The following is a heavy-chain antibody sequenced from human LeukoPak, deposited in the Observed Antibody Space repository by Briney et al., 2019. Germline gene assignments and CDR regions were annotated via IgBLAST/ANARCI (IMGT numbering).Heavy chain of an antibody. CDR1: GFTFSHYW. J-gene: IGHJ4*02. CDR2: INQDGSEE. Sequence: HSGGSLRLPCAASGFTFSHYWMTWVRQAPGKGLEWVANINQDGSEEFYVDSLKGRFTISRDNAKNSLYLQINSLRADDTAIYYCARDSGRFYIDYWGQGTLVTVSS. CDR3: ARDSGRFYIDY. D-gene: IGHD1-26*01. V-gene: IGHV3-7*03.